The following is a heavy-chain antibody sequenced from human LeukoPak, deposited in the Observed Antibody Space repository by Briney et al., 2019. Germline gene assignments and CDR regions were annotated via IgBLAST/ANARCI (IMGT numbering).Heavy chain of an antibody. CDR3: ASLAGGNSESSDAFDI. V-gene: IGHV1-46*01. CDR2: INPSGGST. D-gene: IGHD4-23*01. J-gene: IGHJ3*02. CDR1: GYTFTSYG. Sequence: ASVKVSYKASGYTFTSYGISWVRQAPGQGLEWMGIINPSGGSTSYAQKFQGRVTMTRDMSTSTVYMELSSLRSEDTAVYYCASLAGGNSESSDAFDIWGKGTTVTISS.